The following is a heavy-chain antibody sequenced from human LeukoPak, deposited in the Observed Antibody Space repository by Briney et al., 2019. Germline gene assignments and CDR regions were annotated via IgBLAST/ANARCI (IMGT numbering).Heavy chain of an antibody. D-gene: IGHD3-10*01. CDR3: ARNVWFGELLFWFDP. CDR2: IYYSGST. V-gene: IGHV4-59*13. CDR1: GGSISSYY. Sequence: SETLSLTCTVSGGSISSYYWSWIRQPPGKGLEWVGYIYYSGSTNYNPSLKSRVTISVDTSKNQFSLKLSSVTAADTAVYYCARNVWFGELLFWFDPWGQGTLVTVSS. J-gene: IGHJ5*02.